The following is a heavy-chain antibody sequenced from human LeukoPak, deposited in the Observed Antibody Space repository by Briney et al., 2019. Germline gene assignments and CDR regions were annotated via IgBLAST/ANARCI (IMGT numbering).Heavy chain of an antibody. CDR3: ARQMTSTRLFDS. Sequence: PGGSLRLSCVASGFIFSDHAFHWVRQSPDKGLEWVALIGYDGTKKYYADSVQGRFTVPRENSKNTLFLQMNTVRADDTAVYFCARQMTSTRLFDSWGQGTLVSVS. D-gene: IGHD2-2*01. V-gene: IGHV3-30*04. CDR1: GFIFSDHA. J-gene: IGHJ4*02. CDR2: IGYDGTKK.